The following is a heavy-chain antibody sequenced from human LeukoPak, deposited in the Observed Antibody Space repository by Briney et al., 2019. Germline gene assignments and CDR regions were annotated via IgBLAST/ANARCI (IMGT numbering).Heavy chain of an antibody. CDR1: GFTFSSYA. Sequence: GGSLRLSCAASGFTFSSYAMSWVRQAPGKGLEWVSSISATGGSIYYADSVKGRLTISRDNSKNTLYLQMNSLRAEDTAVYYCARASTSLVRYFDWDSDYYFDYWGQGTLVTVSS. V-gene: IGHV3-23*01. CDR2: ISATGGSI. D-gene: IGHD3-9*01. J-gene: IGHJ4*02. CDR3: ARASTSLVRYFDWDSDYYFDY.